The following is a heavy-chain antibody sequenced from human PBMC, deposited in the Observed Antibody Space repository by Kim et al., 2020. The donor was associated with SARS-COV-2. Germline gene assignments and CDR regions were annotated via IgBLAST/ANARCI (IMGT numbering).Heavy chain of an antibody. Sequence: NYNPSLKSRVTISVDTSKNQFSLKLSSVTAAGTAVYYCARDSVVRGVIGYWGQGTLVTVSS. D-gene: IGHD3-10*01. J-gene: IGHJ4*02. CDR3: ARDSVVRGVIGY. V-gene: IGHV4-34*01.